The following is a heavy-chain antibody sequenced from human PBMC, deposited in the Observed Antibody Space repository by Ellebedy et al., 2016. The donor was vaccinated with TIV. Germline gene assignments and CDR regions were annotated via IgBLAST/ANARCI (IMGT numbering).Heavy chain of an antibody. J-gene: IGHJ5*02. CDR1: GYSFTSYW. CDR2: IYPGDSDT. Sequence: GESLKISCKGSGYSFTSYWIGWVRQMPGKGLEWMGIIYPGDSDTRYSPSFQGQVTISADKSIGTAYLQWSSLKASDTAMYYCAREYYDFWSGYRGGLGFDPWGQGTLVTVSS. V-gene: IGHV5-51*01. D-gene: IGHD3-3*01. CDR3: AREYYDFWSGYRGGLGFDP.